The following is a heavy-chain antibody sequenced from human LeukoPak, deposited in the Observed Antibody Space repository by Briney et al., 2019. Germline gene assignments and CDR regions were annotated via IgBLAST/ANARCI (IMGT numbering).Heavy chain of an antibody. CDR2: INIGGTNT. CDR1: GFTFNDYY. J-gene: IGHJ5*02. CDR3: ATDGAGFDT. Sequence: GGSLRLSCAASGFTFNDYYMSWIRQAPGKGLEWLSYINIGGTNTHYADSVKGRFTISRDNAKKSLYLEMNNLRAEDTAVYYCATDGAGFDTWGRGVLVTVSS. V-gene: IGHV3-11*01.